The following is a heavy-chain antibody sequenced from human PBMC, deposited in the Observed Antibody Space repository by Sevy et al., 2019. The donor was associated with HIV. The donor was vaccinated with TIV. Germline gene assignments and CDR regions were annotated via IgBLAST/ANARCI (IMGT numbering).Heavy chain of an antibody. Sequence: GGSLRLSCAASGFTFSSYSMNWVRQAPGKGLEWVSSISSSSSYIYYADSVKGRFTISRDNAKNSLYLQMNSLRAEDTAVYYCARWQGYCSSTSCHYYYYYYMDVWGKGTTVTVSS. V-gene: IGHV3-21*01. CDR3: ARWQGYCSSTSCHYYYYYYMDV. J-gene: IGHJ6*03. CDR1: GFTFSSYS. CDR2: ISSSSSYI. D-gene: IGHD2-2*01.